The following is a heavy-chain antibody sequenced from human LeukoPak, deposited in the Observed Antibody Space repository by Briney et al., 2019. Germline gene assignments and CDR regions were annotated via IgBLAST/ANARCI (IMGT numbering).Heavy chain of an antibody. CDR1: GGSFSGYY. Sequence: PSETLSLTCAVYGGSFSGYYWSWIRQPPGKGVEWIGEINHSGSTNYNPSLKSRVTISVDTSKNQFSLKLSSVTAADTAVYYCARNRLSIYGSGSWNYWGQGTLVTVSS. CDR3: ARNRLSIYGSGSWNY. V-gene: IGHV4-34*01. CDR2: INHSGST. J-gene: IGHJ4*02. D-gene: IGHD3-10*01.